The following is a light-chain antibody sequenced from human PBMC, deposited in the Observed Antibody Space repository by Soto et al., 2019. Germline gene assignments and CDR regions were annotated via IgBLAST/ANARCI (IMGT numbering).Light chain of an antibody. J-gene: IGLJ2*01. CDR2: SNN. V-gene: IGLV1-47*02. Sequence: QSVLSQPPSASATPGQRVTISCSGSSSNIGSNYVYWYQQLPGTAPKLLIYSNNQRPSGVPDRFSGSKSGTSASLAISGLRSEDEADYYCAAWDDSLSVHVVFGGGTKVTVL. CDR3: AAWDDSLSVHVV. CDR1: SSNIGSNY.